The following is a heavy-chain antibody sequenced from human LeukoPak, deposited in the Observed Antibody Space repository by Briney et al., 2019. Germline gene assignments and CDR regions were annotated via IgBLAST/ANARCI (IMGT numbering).Heavy chain of an antibody. D-gene: IGHD2-2*01. Sequence: SETLSLTCSVSGYSISSGYYWGWIRQPPGKGLEWIGSFYHSGSTDYNPSLKSRVTISVDTTKNQFSLNLSSVTAADTAVYYCARRQYQLLFDYWGQGTLVTVSS. CDR1: GYSISSGYY. CDR2: FYHSGST. V-gene: IGHV4-38-2*01. CDR3: ARRQYQLLFDY. J-gene: IGHJ4*02.